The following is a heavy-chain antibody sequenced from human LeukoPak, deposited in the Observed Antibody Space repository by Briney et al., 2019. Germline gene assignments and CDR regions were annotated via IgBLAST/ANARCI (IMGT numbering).Heavy chain of an antibody. D-gene: IGHD3-9*01. CDR1: GFTFSNYA. CDR3: AKWGDYDVLTSYYVSDY. CDR2: ITGGGSGI. V-gene: IGHV3-23*01. J-gene: IGHJ4*02. Sequence: GASLRLSCAASGFTFSNYAMSWVRQASGKGQEWVSAITGGGSGIYYADSMKSRFTISRDNSKNTLYLQINSLRAEDTAVYYCAKWGDYDVLTSYYVSDYWGQGTLVTVSS.